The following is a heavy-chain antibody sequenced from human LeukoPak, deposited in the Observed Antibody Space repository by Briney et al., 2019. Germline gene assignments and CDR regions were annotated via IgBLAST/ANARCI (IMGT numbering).Heavy chain of an antibody. V-gene: IGHV4-38-2*02. D-gene: IGHD2-8*02. CDR2: IYHSGST. CDR3: ARGQRRKVVYAPNYYYYYYMDV. J-gene: IGHJ6*03. CDR1: GYSISSGYY. Sequence: PSETLSLTCTVSGYSISSGYYWGWIRQPPGKGLEWIGSIYHSGSTYYNPSLKSRVTISVDTSKNQFSLKLSSVTAADTAVYYCARGQRRKVVYAPNYYYYYYMDVWGKGTTVTVSS.